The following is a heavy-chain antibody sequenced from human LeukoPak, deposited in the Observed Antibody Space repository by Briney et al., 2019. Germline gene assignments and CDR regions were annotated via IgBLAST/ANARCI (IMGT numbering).Heavy chain of an antibody. V-gene: IGHV4-30-2*01. Sequence: SETLSLTCTVSGGSISSGGYYWSWIRQPPGKGLEWIGYIYHSGSTYYNPSLKSRVTISVDRSKNQFSLKLSSVTAADTAVYYCARVRNSGWFYWGQGTLVTVSS. J-gene: IGHJ4*02. CDR2: IYHSGST. CDR3: ARVRNSGWFY. CDR1: GGSISSGGYY. D-gene: IGHD6-19*01.